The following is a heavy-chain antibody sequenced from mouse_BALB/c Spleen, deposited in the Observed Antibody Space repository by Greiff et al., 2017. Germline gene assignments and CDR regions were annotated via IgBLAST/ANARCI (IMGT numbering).Heavy chain of an antibody. Sequence: EVQLVESGGGLVKPGGSLKLSCAASGFTFSSYAMSWVRQTPEKRLEWVASISSGGSTYYPDSVKGRFTISRDNARNILYLQMSSLRSEDTAMYYCARGATAPYAMDYWGQGTSVTVSS. CDR2: ISSGGST. V-gene: IGHV5-6-5*01. D-gene: IGHD1-2*01. CDR3: ARGATAPYAMDY. J-gene: IGHJ4*01. CDR1: GFTFSSYA.